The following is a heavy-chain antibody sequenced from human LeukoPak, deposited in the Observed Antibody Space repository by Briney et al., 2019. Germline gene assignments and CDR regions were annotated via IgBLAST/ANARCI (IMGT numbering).Heavy chain of an antibody. J-gene: IGHJ4*02. Sequence: PGGSLRLSCAASGFTFSSYAMSWVRQAPGKGLEWVSAISGGGGSTYYADSVKGRFTISRDNSKNTLYLQMNSLRAEDTAVYYCAKLPGGYSSGWYVDYWGQGTLVTVSS. D-gene: IGHD6-19*01. V-gene: IGHV3-23*01. CDR3: AKLPGGYSSGWYVDY. CDR2: ISGGGGST. CDR1: GFTFSSYA.